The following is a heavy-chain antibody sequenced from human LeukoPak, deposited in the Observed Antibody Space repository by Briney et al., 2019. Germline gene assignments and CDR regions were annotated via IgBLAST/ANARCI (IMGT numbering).Heavy chain of an antibody. V-gene: IGHV4-31*03. CDR3: ARRYSSTAFDY. Sequence: SQTLSLTCTVSGGSISSGGYYWSWVRQHPGKGLEWIGYIYYSGSTYYNPSLKSRVTISVDTSKNQFSLKLSSVTAADTAVYYCARRYSSTAFDYWGQGTLVTVSS. CDR2: IYYSGST. J-gene: IGHJ4*02. CDR1: GGSISSGGYY. D-gene: IGHD6-13*01.